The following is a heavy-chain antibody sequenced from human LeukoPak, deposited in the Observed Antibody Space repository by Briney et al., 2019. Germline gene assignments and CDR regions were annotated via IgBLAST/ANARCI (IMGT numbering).Heavy chain of an antibody. V-gene: IGHV3-21*01. CDR3: ARDERRYCSDSSCYPGDY. J-gene: IGHJ4*02. Sequence: GESLRLSCAASGFTFSSYAVKWVRQAPGKGPEGVSAISRTSAYIYYSDSVKGRFTISRDNAKNSVYLQIDSLRAEDTAVYYCARDERRYCSDSSCYPGDYWGQGTLVTVSS. D-gene: IGHD2-2*01. CDR1: GFTFSSYA. CDR2: ISRTSAYI.